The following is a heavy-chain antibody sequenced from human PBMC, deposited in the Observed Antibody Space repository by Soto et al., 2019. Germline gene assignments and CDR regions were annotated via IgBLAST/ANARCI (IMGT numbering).Heavy chain of an antibody. CDR2: IYYSGST. CDR3: ARARHSYYYYMDV. V-gene: IGHV4-39*01. CDR1: GDSISSSSYY. Sequence: QLQLQESGPGLVKPSETLSLTCTVSGDSISSSSYYWGWIRQPPGKGLQWIGSIYYSGSTYYNSSLKSLVTISVDTSKNQFSLKLSSVTAADTAVYYCARARHSYYYYMDVWGKGTTVTVSS. J-gene: IGHJ6*03. D-gene: IGHD6-6*01.